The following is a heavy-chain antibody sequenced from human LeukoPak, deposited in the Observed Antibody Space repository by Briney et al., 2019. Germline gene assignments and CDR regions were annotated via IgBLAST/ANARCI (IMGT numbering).Heavy chain of an antibody. CDR3: ARDGLHTAHFDY. V-gene: IGHV3-48*02. CDR1: GFTFSTYT. Sequence: GGSLRLSCAASGFTFSTYTMNWVRQAPGKGLERVSTVSDSSDVHYSDSVKGRFTISRDNARNSLYLQMNSLRDEDTAVYYCARDGLHTAHFDYWGQGTLVTVSS. J-gene: IGHJ4*02. D-gene: IGHD5-18*01. CDR2: VSDSSDV.